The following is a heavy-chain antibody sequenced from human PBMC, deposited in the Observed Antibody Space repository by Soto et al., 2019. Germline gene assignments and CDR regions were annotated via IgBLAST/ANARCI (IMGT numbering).Heavy chain of an antibody. V-gene: IGHV3-23*01. CDR1: GFTFSNYP. J-gene: IGHJ4*02. Sequence: EVQVSESGGGLVQPGGSLRLSCATSGFTFSNYPMSWVRQAPGKGLEWVSGISAGGDTTYYADSVKGRFTIFRDNSKNSVSLQMYSLRVEDTAVYYCARRVWGQGTLVTVSS. CDR2: ISAGGDTT. CDR3: ARRV.